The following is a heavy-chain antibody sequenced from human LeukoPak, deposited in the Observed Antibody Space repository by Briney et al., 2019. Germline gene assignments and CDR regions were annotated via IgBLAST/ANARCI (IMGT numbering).Heavy chain of an antibody. CDR1: GYTFTNYD. Sequence: ASVKVSCKTSGYTFTNYDVNWVRQATGQGLEWMGWMNPRSGSKVYAQKFQGRVIMTSDNSINTAYVELTSLRSDDTAVYYCTKGLRADFWGQGTQVTVSS. V-gene: IGHV1-8*01. J-gene: IGHJ4*02. CDR2: MNPRSGSK. CDR3: TKGLRADF.